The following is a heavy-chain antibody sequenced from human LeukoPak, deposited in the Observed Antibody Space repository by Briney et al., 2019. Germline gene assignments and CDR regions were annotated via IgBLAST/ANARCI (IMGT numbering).Heavy chain of an antibody. Sequence: ASVKVSCKASGYTFTNHGITWVRQAPGQGPEWMGWISAYNGNTNYAQHPQGRVTMTTDTSTTTAYMELRSLTSADTAVYYCARTYSSYFSSSEFDYWGQGTLVTVSS. CDR1: GYTFTNHG. CDR2: ISAYNGNT. CDR3: ARTYSSYFSSSEFDY. V-gene: IGHV1-18*01. D-gene: IGHD6-13*01. J-gene: IGHJ4*02.